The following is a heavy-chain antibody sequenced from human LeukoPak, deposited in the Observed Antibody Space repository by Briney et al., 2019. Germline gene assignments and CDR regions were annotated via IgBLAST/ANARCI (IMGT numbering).Heavy chain of an antibody. CDR2: IYNSGNT. CDR3: ATSTTYGQNFDY. V-gene: IGHV4-59*01. CDR1: GGSISGYY. J-gene: IGHJ4*02. D-gene: IGHD3-10*01. Sequence: PSETLSLTCTVSGGSISGYYWSWIRQPPGKGLEWIGYIYNSGNTNYNPSLKSRVTISVDTSKNQFSLKLSSVTAADTAVYYCATSTTYGQNFDYWGQGTLVTVSP.